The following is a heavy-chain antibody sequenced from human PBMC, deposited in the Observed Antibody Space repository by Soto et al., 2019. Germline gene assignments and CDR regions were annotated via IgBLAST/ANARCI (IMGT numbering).Heavy chain of an antibody. CDR1: GYTFTSYG. J-gene: IGHJ6*03. CDR2: ISAYNGNT. CDR3: ARLGYCSSTSCYVGYYYYMDV. Sequence: ASVKVSCKASGYTFTSYGISWVRQAPGQGLEWMGWISAYNGNTNYAQKLQGRVTMTTDTSTSTAYMELRSLRSDDTAVYYCARLGYCSSTSCYVGYYYYMDVWGKGTTVTVSS. V-gene: IGHV1-18*01. D-gene: IGHD2-2*01.